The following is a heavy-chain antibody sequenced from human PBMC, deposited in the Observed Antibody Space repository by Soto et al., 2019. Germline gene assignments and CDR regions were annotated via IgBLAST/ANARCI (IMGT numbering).Heavy chain of an antibody. J-gene: IGHJ3*02. CDR2: ISSSSSTI. Sequence: GGSLRLSCAASGFTFSSYSMNWVRQAPGKGLEWVSYISSSSSTIYYADSVKGRFTISRDNSKNTLYLQMNSLRAEDTAIYYCANFRGSGSYGNAFDIWAKGQWSPSPQ. D-gene: IGHD1-26*01. CDR3: ANFRGSGSYGNAFDI. V-gene: IGHV3-48*01. CDR1: GFTFSSYS.